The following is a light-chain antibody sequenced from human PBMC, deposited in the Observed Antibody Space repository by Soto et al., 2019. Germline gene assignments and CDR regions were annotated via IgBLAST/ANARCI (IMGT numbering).Light chain of an antibody. Sequence: QSVLTQPASVSGSPGQSITISCTGTSSDVGSYNLVSRYQQRPGKAPKLIIYEVSKWPSGVSNRFSGSRSGSTASLTISGLQAEDEADYYCCAYAGTRTVIFGGGTKLTVL. J-gene: IGLJ2*01. CDR3: CAYAGTRTVI. V-gene: IGLV2-23*02. CDR1: SSDVGSYNL. CDR2: EVS.